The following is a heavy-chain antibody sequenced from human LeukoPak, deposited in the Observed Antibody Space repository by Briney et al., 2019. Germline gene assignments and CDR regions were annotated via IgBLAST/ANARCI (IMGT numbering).Heavy chain of an antibody. J-gene: IGHJ4*02. CDR1: GFTFSSYA. CDR3: ANGPYCGGDCYSRPPFDY. V-gene: IGHV3-23*01. Sequence: GGCLRLSCAASGFTFSSYAMSWVRQAPGKGLEWVSAISGSGGSTYYADSVKGRFTISRDNSKNTLYLQMNSLRAEDTAVYYCANGPYCGGDCYSRPPFDYWGQGTLVTVSS. CDR2: ISGSGGST. D-gene: IGHD2-21*02.